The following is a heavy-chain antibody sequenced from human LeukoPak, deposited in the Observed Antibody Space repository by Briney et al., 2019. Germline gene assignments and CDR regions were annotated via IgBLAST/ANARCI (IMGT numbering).Heavy chain of an antibody. CDR3: AKDIAGSSGWNHFDY. V-gene: IGHV3-23*01. D-gene: IGHD6-19*01. J-gene: IGHJ4*02. CDR1: GFTFSSYA. Sequence: GGSLRLSCAASGFTFSSYAMYWVRQAPGMGLEWVAIISDSGSSTQYADSVKGRFTISRDNSKNTLYLQMNSLRTEDTAVYHCAKDIAGSSGWNHFDYWGQGTLVTVSP. CDR2: ISDSGSST.